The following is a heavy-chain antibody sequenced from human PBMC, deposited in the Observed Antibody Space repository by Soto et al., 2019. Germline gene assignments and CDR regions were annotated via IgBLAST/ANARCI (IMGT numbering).Heavy chain of an antibody. D-gene: IGHD5-12*01. Sequence: EEQLLESGGGLVQPGGSLRLSCEVSGFIFSNYGMSWVRQAPGKGLEWVSAISSGGSTFFAESVKGRFTISRDNSKNTLYPQMSSLRAEDTAVYYCAKENRCYEKWGQGSLVIVSS. CDR1: GFIFSNYG. V-gene: IGHV3-23*01. J-gene: IGHJ4*02. CDR3: AKENRCYEK. CDR2: ISSGGST.